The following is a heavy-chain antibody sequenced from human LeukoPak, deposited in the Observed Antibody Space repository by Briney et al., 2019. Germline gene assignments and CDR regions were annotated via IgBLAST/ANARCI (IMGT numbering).Heavy chain of an antibody. CDR2: IYHSGST. Sequence: SETLSLTCTVSGGSISSGGYYWSWIRQPPGKGLEWIGYIYHSGSTYYNPSLKSRVTISVDRSKNQFSLKLSSVTAADTAVYYCARVYSGSYLFDYWGQGTLVTVSS. CDR3: ARVYSGSYLFDY. J-gene: IGHJ4*02. D-gene: IGHD1-26*01. V-gene: IGHV4-30-2*01. CDR1: GGSISSGGYY.